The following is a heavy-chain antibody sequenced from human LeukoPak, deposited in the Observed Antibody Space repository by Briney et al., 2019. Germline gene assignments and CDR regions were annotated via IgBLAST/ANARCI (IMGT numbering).Heavy chain of an antibody. CDR3: ARDYYDFWSGMYYFDY. J-gene: IGHJ4*02. CDR1: GFTFSSYS. Sequence: GGSLRLSCAASGFTFSSYSMNWVRQAPGKGLEWVSYISSSSSTIYYADSVKGRFTFSRDNAKNSLYLQMNSLRAEDTAVYYCARDYYDFWSGMYYFDYWGQGTLVTVSS. D-gene: IGHD3-3*01. CDR2: ISSSSSTI. V-gene: IGHV3-48*01.